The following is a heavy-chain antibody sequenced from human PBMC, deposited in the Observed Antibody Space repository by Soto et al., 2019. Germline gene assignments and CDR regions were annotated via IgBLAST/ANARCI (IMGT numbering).Heavy chain of an antibody. D-gene: IGHD6-19*01. CDR1: GYTFHSYG. V-gene: IGHV1-18*04. CDR2: ISGYNGNT. Sequence: QVQLVQSGAEVKKPGASVKVSCKASGYTFHSYGISWVRQAPGQGLEWMGTISGYNGNTNYAQKLQGRVTMTTDTSTSTAYMELRSLRSDDTALYYCAREISSGWANWFHPWGQGTLVTVSS. CDR3: AREISSGWANWFHP. J-gene: IGHJ5*02.